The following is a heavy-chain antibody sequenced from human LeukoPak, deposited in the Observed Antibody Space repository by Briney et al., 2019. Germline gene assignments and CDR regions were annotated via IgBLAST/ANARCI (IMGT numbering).Heavy chain of an antibody. Sequence: PGRSLRLSCVASGFTFSTYGIHWVRQAPRKGLEWVAVIWYDGRKKNYADSVKGRFTISRDNSKNTLYVQMNSLRAEDTAVYYCARDNAGGPGKDSYGSDYWGQGTLVTVSS. CDR2: IWYDGRKK. V-gene: IGHV3-33*08. J-gene: IGHJ4*02. CDR1: GFTFSTYG. D-gene: IGHD5-18*01. CDR3: ARDNAGGPGKDSYGSDY.